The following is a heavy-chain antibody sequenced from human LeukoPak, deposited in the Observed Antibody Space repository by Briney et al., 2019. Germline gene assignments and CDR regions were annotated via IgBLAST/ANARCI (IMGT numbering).Heavy chain of an antibody. J-gene: IGHJ4*02. CDR3: AKAAGRVVAAHFPMDY. CDR2: ISGSGSST. Sequence: GGSLRLSCAASGFTFSSYAMSWVRQAPGKGLEWVSAISGSGSSTYYADSVKGRFTISRDNSKNTLYLQMNSLRAEDTAVYYCAKAAGRVVAAHFPMDYWGQGTLVTVSS. V-gene: IGHV3-23*01. D-gene: IGHD2-15*01. CDR1: GFTFSSYA.